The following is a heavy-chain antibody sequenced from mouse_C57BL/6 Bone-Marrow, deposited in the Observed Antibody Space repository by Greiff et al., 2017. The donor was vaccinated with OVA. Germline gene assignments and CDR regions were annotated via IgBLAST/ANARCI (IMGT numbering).Heavy chain of an antibody. CDR3: ARIRGY. V-gene: IGHV1-50*01. CDR1: GYTFTSYW. J-gene: IGHJ2*01. Sequence: QVQLKQPGAELVKPGASVKLSCKASGYTFTSYWMQWVKQRPGQGLEWIGEIDPSDSYTNYNQKFKGKATLTVDTSSSTAYMHRSSLTSEDSAVYYCARIRGYWGQGTTLTVSS. CDR2: IDPSDSYT.